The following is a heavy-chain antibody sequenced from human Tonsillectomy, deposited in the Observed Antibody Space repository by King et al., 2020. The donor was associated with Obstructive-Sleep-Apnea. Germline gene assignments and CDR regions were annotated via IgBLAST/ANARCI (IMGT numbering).Heavy chain of an antibody. D-gene: IGHD4-17*01. CDR3: ARAPNYVDYVNDAFDI. V-gene: IGHV3-21*01. Sequence: QLVQSGGGLVKPGGSLRLSCAASGFAFGDCSMNWVRQAPGKGLEWVSSISSSSTYIYYADSVKGRFTISRDNAKNSLYLQMNSLRAEDTAVYYCARAPNYVDYVNDAFDIWGQGTMVTVSS. CDR1: GFAFGDCS. J-gene: IGHJ3*02. CDR2: ISSSSTYI.